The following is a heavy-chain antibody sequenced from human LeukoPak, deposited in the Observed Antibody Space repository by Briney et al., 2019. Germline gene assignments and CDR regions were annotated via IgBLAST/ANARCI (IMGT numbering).Heavy chain of an antibody. CDR3: AKDMVYLYYYYYYGMDV. CDR1: GFTFSSYA. CDR2: ISYDGSNK. J-gene: IGHJ6*02. Sequence: GGSLRLSCAASGFTFSSYAMHWVRQAPGKGLEWVAVISYDGSNKYYADSVKGRFTISRDNSKNSLYLQMNSLRTEDTALYYCAKDMVYLYYYYYYGMDVWGQGTTVTVSS. V-gene: IGHV3-30*04. D-gene: IGHD3-10*01.